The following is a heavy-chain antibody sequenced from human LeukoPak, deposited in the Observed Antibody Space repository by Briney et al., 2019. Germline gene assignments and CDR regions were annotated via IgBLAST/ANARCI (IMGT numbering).Heavy chain of an antibody. V-gene: IGHV3-33*01. CDR2: ILNDESQE. D-gene: IGHD3-16*01. J-gene: IGHJ3*02. CDR3: ARDDALGDNALDI. Sequence: GGSLRLSCAASGFTFSSYGMDWVRQAPGKGLEWVAVILNDESQEKYAVSVKVRFSISRDNSKNTLFLQMNSLRAEDTTVYYCARDDALGDNALDIWGQGTMVTVSS. CDR1: GFTFSSYG.